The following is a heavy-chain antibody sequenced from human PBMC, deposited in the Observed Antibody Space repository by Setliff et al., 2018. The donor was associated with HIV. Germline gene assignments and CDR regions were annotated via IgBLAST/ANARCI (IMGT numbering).Heavy chain of an antibody. Sequence: SETLSLTCAVYGGSFSGYYWSWIRQPPGKGLEWIGEINHSGNTNYNPSLKSRVTISVDKSKNQFSLKLNSVTAADTGVYYCARLSSYRSSSYYFDYWGQGALVTVSS. CDR3: ARLSSYRSSSYYFDY. J-gene: IGHJ4*02. V-gene: IGHV4-34*01. CDR2: INHSGNT. CDR1: GGSFSGYY. D-gene: IGHD6-6*01.